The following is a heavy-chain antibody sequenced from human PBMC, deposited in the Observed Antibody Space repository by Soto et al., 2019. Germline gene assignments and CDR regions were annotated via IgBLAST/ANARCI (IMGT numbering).Heavy chain of an antibody. CDR2: IRGSGGST. J-gene: IGHJ4*02. CDR3: AGYCSGGSCYSSIDY. D-gene: IGHD2-15*01. CDR1: GFTFSSYA. V-gene: IGHV3-23*01. Sequence: GGSLRLSCAASGFTFSSYAMSWVRQAPGKGLEWVSAIRGSGGSTYYASSVKGRFTISRDNSKNTLYLQMNSLRAEVTAVYYCAGYCSGGSCYSSIDYWGQGTLVTVSS.